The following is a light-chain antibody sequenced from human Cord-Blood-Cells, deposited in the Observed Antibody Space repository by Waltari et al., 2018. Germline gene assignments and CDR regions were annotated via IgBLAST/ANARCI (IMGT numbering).Light chain of an antibody. CDR1: QSVLYSSNNKNY. J-gene: IGKJ3*01. CDR2: WAS. Sequence: DIVMTQSPDSLAVSLGERATINCKSSQSVLYSSNNKNYLAWYQQKPGQPPKLLIYWASTRESGVPDRFSGSGCGTDFTLTISSLQAEDVAVYYCQQYYSPPVTVGPGTKVDI. V-gene: IGKV4-1*01. CDR3: QQYYSPPVT.